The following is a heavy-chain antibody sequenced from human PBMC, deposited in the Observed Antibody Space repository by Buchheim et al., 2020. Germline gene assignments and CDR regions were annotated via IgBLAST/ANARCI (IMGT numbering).Heavy chain of an antibody. Sequence: QVQLQQWGAGLLKPSETLSLTCAVYGGSFSGYYWSWIRQPPGKGLEWVWEVTLSGNTNYNPSLKSRVTISSDTTTNQISCQLSSVTVADTAVYYCASRVLWFGEFLYWGQGTL. CDR2: VTLSGNT. D-gene: IGHD3-10*01. CDR3: ASRVLWFGEFLY. V-gene: IGHV4-34*01. CDR1: GGSFSGYY. J-gene: IGHJ4*02.